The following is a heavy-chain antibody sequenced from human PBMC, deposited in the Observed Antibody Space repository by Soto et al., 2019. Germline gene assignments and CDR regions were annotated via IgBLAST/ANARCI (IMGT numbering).Heavy chain of an antibody. CDR2: IYYSGST. CDR1: GGSISSGDYY. D-gene: IGHD1-26*01. V-gene: IGHV4-30-4*01. Sequence: SETLSLTCTVSGGSISSGDYYWSWIRQPPGKGLEWIGYIYYSGSTYYNPSLKSRVTISVDTSKNQFSLKLSSVTAADTAVYYCARASGDDAFDIWGQGTMVTVSS. J-gene: IGHJ3*02. CDR3: ARASGDDAFDI.